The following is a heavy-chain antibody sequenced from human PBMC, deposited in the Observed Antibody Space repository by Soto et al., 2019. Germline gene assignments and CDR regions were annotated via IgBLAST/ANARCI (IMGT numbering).Heavy chain of an antibody. CDR1: GFTVSSNY. CDR3: ARPTTAGYYYYGMDV. CDR2: IYSGGST. V-gene: IGHV3-53*01. D-gene: IGHD4-17*01. J-gene: IGHJ6*02. Sequence: GGSLRLSCAASGFTVSSNYMSWVRQAPGKGLEWVSVIYSGGSTYYADSVKGRFTISRDNSKNTLYLQMNSLRAEDTAVYYCARPTTAGYYYYGMDVWGQGTTVTVSS.